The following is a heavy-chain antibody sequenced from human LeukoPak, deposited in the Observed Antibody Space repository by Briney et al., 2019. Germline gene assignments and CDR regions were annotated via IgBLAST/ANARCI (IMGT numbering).Heavy chain of an antibody. V-gene: IGHV3-21*01. J-gene: IGHJ4*02. Sequence: AGGSLRLSCEASGFTFSSSSMNWVRQAPGKGLDWVSSISTSGVHTFFADSVKGRFSISRDNAKNSLFLQMNSLRPEDSAVFFCARGDHLTGFDSWGQGTLVAVSS. CDR2: ISTSGVHT. CDR1: GFTFSSSS. CDR3: ARGDHLTGFDS. D-gene: IGHD3-9*01.